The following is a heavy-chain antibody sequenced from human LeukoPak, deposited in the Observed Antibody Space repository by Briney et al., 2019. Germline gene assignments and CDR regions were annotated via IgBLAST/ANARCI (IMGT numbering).Heavy chain of an antibody. CDR1: GGSISSGGYY. J-gene: IGHJ4*02. CDR2: IHYSGST. Sequence: SETLSLTCSVSGGSISSGGYYWSWIRQHPGRGLEWIGYIHYSGSTFNNPSLKSRVTISVDTSKNQFSLRLSSVTAADTAVFYCARDSSAYNNLDYWGQGTLITVSS. CDR3: ARDSSAYNNLDY. D-gene: IGHD3-22*01. V-gene: IGHV4-31*03.